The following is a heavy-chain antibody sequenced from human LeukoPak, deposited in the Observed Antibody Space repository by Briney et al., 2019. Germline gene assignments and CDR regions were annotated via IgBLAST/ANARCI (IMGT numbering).Heavy chain of an antibody. V-gene: IGHV3-21*01. D-gene: IGHD3-22*01. Sequence: GGSLRLSCAASGFTFSSYSMNWVRQAPGKGLEWVSSISSSSYIYYADSVKGRFTISRDNAKNSLYLQMNSLRAEDTAVYYCAREGGYYDSSGYYDHWGQGTLVTVSS. CDR3: AREGGYYDSSGYYDH. CDR2: ISSSSYI. J-gene: IGHJ5*02. CDR1: GFTFSSYS.